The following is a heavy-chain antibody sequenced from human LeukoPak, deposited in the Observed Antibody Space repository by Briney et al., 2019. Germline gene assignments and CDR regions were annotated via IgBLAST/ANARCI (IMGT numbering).Heavy chain of an antibody. D-gene: IGHD2-2*01. J-gene: IGHJ4*02. CDR1: GGSISSDRYY. CDR2: IYNTWST. Sequence: PWETLSLTCSVSGGSISSDRYYWAWIRQPPGQGLEWIGSIYNTWSTSYNPSLKSRVTMSVDTSKNQFSLRLSSVTAADTAVYYCARNITSVIPAGYFDYWGQGTLVTVSS. V-gene: IGHV4-39*01. CDR3: ARNITSVIPAGYFDY.